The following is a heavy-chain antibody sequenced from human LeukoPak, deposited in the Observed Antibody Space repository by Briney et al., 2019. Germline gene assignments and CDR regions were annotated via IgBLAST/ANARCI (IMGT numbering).Heavy chain of an antibody. Sequence: SVKVSCKASGYTFTGYYMHWVRQAPGQGLEWMGWINPNSGGTNYAQKFQGRVTMTRDTSISTAYMELSRLRSDDTAVYYCARPLYSSGTTEDDYWGQGTLVTVSS. V-gene: IGHV1-2*02. J-gene: IGHJ4*02. D-gene: IGHD6-19*01. CDR3: ARPLYSSGTTEDDY. CDR1: GYTFTGYY. CDR2: INPNSGGT.